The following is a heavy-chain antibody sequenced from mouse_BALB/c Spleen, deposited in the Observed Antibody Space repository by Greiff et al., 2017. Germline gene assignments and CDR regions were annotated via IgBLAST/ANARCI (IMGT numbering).Heavy chain of an antibody. CDR2: IYPGSGST. CDR1: GYTFTSYW. J-gene: IGHJ2*01. CDR3: TRWDYFDY. Sequence: LQQPGSELVRPGASVKLSCKASGYTFTSYWMHWVKQRPGQGLEWIGNIYPGSGSTNYDEKFKSKATLTVDTSSSTAYMQLSSLTSEDSAVYYCTRWDYFDYWGQGTTLTVSS. V-gene: IGHV1S22*01.